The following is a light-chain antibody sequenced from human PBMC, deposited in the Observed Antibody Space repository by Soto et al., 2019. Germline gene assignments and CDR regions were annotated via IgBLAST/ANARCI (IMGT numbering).Light chain of an antibody. V-gene: IGKV3-15*01. CDR1: QTIDNN. CDR3: HHYSKESQIT. CDR2: VAS. J-gene: IGKJ5*01. Sequence: IVMTQSHGTLSVFPGGSATLSCRAIQTIDNNLSWYQQTPGQAPRLLIYVASTRAAGIPVRFSGSGCGTEFTLTRSSLQSDDFAVCYYHHYSKESQITFGQGSRLEIQ.